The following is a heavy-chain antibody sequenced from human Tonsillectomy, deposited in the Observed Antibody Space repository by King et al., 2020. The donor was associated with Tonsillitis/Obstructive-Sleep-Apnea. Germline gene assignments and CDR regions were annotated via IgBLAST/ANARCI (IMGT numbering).Heavy chain of an antibody. CDR3: AHREYSTSSVGWVY. D-gene: IGHD6-6*01. CDR1: GFSLSTSGVG. V-gene: IGHV2-5*02. Sequence: TLKESGPTLVKPTQTLTLTCTFSGFSLSTSGVGVGWIRQPPGKALEWLALIYWDDDNRYSPSLKSRLTITKDTSKNQVVLTMTNMDPVDTATYYCAHREYSTSSVGWVYWGQGTLVTVSS. J-gene: IGHJ4*02. CDR2: IYWDDDN.